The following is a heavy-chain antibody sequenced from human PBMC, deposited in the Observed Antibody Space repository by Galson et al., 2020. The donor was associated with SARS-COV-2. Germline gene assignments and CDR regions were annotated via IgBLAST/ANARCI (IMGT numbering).Heavy chain of an antibody. CDR1: GYSISSGYY. D-gene: IGHD6-25*01. CDR2: IYHSGIT. CDR3: ASLNDGYNPIDY. J-gene: IGHJ4*02. Sequence: SETLSLTCAVSGYSISSGYYWGWVRQPPGKGLEWIGNIYHSGITHYNPSLKNRVTLSVDTSKNQFSLRLTSVTAADTAVYYCASLNDGYNPIDYWGQGTLVTDSS. V-gene: IGHV4-38-2*01.